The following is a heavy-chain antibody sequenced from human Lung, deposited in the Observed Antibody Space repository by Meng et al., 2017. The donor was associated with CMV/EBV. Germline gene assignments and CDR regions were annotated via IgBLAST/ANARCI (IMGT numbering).Heavy chain of an antibody. J-gene: IGHJ4*02. V-gene: IGHV4-4*02. CDR2: IYHSGST. Sequence: GSLRLXCAVSGGSISSSNLWTWVRQVPGKGLEWIGEIYHSGSTNYNPSLKSRVTISVDKFKNQFSLKLGSVTAADTAVYYCARIERRRILKYCGSDCSTTDYWGQGTLVT. CDR1: GGSISSSNL. D-gene: IGHD2-21*02. CDR3: ARIERRRILKYCGSDCSTTDY.